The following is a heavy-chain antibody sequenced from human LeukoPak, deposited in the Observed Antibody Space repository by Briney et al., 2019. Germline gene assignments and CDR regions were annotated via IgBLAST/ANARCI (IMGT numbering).Heavy chain of an antibody. CDR2: IYYSGST. CDR1: GGSISSGGYY. CDR3: AREGRYCSSTSCYPYYFDY. Sequence: SETLSPTCTVSGGSISSGGYYWSWIRQHPGKGLEWIGYIYYSGSTYYNPSLKSRVTISVDTSKNQFSLKLSSVTAADTAVYYCAREGRYCSSTSCYPYYFDYWGQGTLVTVSS. J-gene: IGHJ4*02. D-gene: IGHD2-2*01. V-gene: IGHV4-31*03.